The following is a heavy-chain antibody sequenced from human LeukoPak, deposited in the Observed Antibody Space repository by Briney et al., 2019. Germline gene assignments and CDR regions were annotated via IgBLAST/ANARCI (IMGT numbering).Heavy chain of an antibody. CDR1: GFTFDDYG. V-gene: IGHV3-20*04. Sequence: GGSLRLSCAASGFTFDDYGMSWVRQAPGKGLEWVSGINWNGGSTGYADSVKGRFTISRDNAKNSLYLQMNSLRAEDTALYYCARDRGAFGALRYPMDVWGTGTTVTVSS. CDR3: ARDRGAFGALRYPMDV. D-gene: IGHD3-16*01. J-gene: IGHJ6*03. CDR2: INWNGGST.